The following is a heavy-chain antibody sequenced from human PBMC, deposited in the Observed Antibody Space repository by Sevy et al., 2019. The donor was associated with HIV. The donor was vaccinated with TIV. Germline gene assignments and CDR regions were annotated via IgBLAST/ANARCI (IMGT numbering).Heavy chain of an antibody. V-gene: IGHV5-51*01. Sequence: GESLKISCKGSGYTFTRHWIGWVRQMPGKGLEWMGLIYPGDSDPRYSPRYSPSFQGQVTISSDKSSTTAYLQWSSLKASDTASYYCARPAAYDDSSGSLDWGQGTLVTVSS. D-gene: IGHD3-22*01. CDR3: ARPAAYDDSSGSLD. J-gene: IGHJ4*02. CDR1: GYTFTRHW. CDR2: IYPGDSDP.